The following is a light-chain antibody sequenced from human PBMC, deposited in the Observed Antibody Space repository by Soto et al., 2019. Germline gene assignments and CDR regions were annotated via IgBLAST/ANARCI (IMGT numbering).Light chain of an antibody. V-gene: IGKV1-39*01. CDR3: QQSYNTPRT. CDR2: AAS. CDR1: QSISNY. J-gene: IGKJ1*01. Sequence: DIQMTQSPSSLSSSVGDRVSITCRASQSISNYLNWYQQKPGKAPKVLIYAASSLQSGVPSRFSGSGSGTDFTLTISSLQPEDFATYYCQQSYNTPRTFGQGTKVDI.